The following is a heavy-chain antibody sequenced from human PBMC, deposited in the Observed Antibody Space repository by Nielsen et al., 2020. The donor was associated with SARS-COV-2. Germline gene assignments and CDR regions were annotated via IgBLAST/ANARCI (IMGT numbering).Heavy chain of an antibody. CDR2: INSDESTT. D-gene: IGHD5-24*01. J-gene: IGHJ4*02. V-gene: IGHV3-74*01. CDR1: GFTFSRYW. Sequence: GGSLRLPCAASGFTFSRYWMHWVRQAPGKGLVWFSRINSDESTTIYADSVKGRFTISRDNAKNTLYLQMNSLGAEDTAVYYCACRRDGYNYDTFWGQGTLVTVSS. CDR3: ACRRDGYNYDTF.